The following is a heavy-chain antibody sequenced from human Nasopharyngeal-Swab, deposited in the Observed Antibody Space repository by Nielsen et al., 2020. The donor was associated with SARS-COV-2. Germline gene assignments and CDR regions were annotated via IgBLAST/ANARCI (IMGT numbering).Heavy chain of an antibody. CDR2: IYYSGST. J-gene: IGHJ4*02. Sequence: REAPGKGLEWIGYIYYSGSTCYNPSLKSRVTISVDTSKNQFSLKLSSVTAADTAVYYCARAYRGITMIVGVFEYFDYWGQGTLVTVSS. V-gene: IGHV4-30-4*01. CDR3: ARAYRGITMIVGVFEYFDY. D-gene: IGHD3-22*01.